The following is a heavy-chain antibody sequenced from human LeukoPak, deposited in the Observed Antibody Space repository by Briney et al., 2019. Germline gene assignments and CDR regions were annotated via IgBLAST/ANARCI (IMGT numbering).Heavy chain of an antibody. CDR3: ARDRAVHNYGDLGDAFDI. V-gene: IGHV3-21*01. J-gene: IGHJ3*02. CDR1: GFTFSSYS. D-gene: IGHD4-17*01. CDR2: ISSSSSYI. Sequence: GGSLRLSCAASGFTFSSYSMNWVRQAPGKGLEWVSSISSSSSYIYYADSVKGRFTISRDNAKNSLYLQMNSLRAEDTAVYYCARDRAVHNYGDLGDAFDIWGQGTMVTVSS.